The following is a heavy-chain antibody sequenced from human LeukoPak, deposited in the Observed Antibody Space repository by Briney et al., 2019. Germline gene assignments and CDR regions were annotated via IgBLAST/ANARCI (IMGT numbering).Heavy chain of an antibody. CDR3: ARDQEGTYYYDSSGYYGWYFDL. V-gene: IGHV1-69*13. D-gene: IGHD3-22*01. CDR2: IIPIFGTA. J-gene: IGHJ2*01. CDR1: GVTFSSYA. Sequence: GASVKVSCKASGVTFSSYAISWVRQAPGQGLEWMGGIIPIFGTANYAQKFQGRVTITADESTSTAYMELSSLRSEDTAVYYCARDQEGTYYYDSSGYYGWYFDLWGRGTLVTVSS.